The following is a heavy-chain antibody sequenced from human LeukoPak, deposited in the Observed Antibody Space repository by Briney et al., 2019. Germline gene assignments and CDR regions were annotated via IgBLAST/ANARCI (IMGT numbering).Heavy chain of an antibody. CDR2: IYHSGST. J-gene: IGHJ4*02. CDR1: GYSISSGYY. Sequence: SEALSLTCAVSGYSISSGYYRGWIRQPPGKGLEWIGSIYHSGSTYYNPSLKSRVTISVDTSKNQFSLKLSSVTAADTAVYYCARGVAVAGGFDYWGRGTLVTVSS. D-gene: IGHD6-19*01. V-gene: IGHV4-38-2*01. CDR3: ARGVAVAGGFDY.